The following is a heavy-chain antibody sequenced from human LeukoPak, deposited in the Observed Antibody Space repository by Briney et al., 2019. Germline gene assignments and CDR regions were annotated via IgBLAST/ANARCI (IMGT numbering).Heavy chain of an antibody. J-gene: IGHJ5*02. V-gene: IGHV3-21*01. Sequence: GGSLRLSCAASGFTFSNYSMNWVRQAPGKGLEWVSSISSSSSYIYYADSVKGRFTISRDNAKNSLYLQMNSLRAEDTAVYYCARSPILPASTGYNWFDPWGQGTLVTVSS. CDR3: ARSPILPASTGYNWFDP. CDR2: ISSSSSYI. CDR1: GFTFSNYS. D-gene: IGHD1-1*01.